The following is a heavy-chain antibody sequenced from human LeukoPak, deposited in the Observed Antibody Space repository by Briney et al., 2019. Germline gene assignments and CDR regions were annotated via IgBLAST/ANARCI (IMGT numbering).Heavy chain of an antibody. J-gene: IGHJ3*02. Sequence: GGSLRLSCAASGFTFSGYWMHWVRQVPGKGLVWVSRINTAGSSANYADFVKGRFTISRDNTNNTLYLQMNSLRAEDTAVYYCASSDIVTTIGAFDIWGQGTVVTVSS. CDR3: ASSDIVTTIGAFDI. CDR2: INTAGSSA. D-gene: IGHD5-12*01. V-gene: IGHV3-74*01. CDR1: GFTFSGYW.